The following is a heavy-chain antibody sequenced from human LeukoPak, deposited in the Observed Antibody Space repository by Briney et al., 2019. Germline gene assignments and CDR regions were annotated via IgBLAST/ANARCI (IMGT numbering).Heavy chain of an antibody. J-gene: IGHJ4*02. CDR2: IYYSGST. V-gene: IGHV4-59*08. Sequence: PSETLSLTCTVSGGSISSYYWSWIRQPPGKGLEWIGYIYYSGSTNYNPSLKSRVTISVEKSKNQFSLKLSSVTAADTAVYYCARQGIAAAAQGGYYFDYWGQGTLVTVSS. D-gene: IGHD6-13*01. CDR3: ARQGIAAAAQGGYYFDY. CDR1: GGSISSYY.